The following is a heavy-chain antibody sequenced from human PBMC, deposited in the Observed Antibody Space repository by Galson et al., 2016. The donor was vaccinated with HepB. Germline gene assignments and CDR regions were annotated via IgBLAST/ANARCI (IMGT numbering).Heavy chain of an antibody. J-gene: IGHJ4*02. D-gene: IGHD3-16*01. CDR3: AKGGMLIPRFDY. CDR2: IRGNGGST. CDR1: GFTLSTYA. Sequence: SLRLSCAASGFTLSTYAMSWVRQAPGKGLEWVSTIRGNGGSTSYADSVKGRFTISRDSSKNTVYLQMNSLRAGDTAVYYCAKGGMLIPRFDYWGQGTPVTVSS. V-gene: IGHV3-23*01.